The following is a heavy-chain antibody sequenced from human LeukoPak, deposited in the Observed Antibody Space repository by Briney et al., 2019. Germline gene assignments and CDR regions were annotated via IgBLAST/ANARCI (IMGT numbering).Heavy chain of an antibody. J-gene: IGHJ5*02. CDR2: IISMSKTS. CDR3: ATVLNYYASGSYYNWFDP. D-gene: IGHD3-10*01. Sequence: ASVKVSCKASGGPFSRFVISWLRQAPGQGLEWLGGIISMSKTSNYAQKFQGRVTITADESTSTAYMELSSLRSEDTAVYYCATVLNYYASGSYYNWFDPWGQGTLVTVSS. V-gene: IGHV1-69*13. CDR1: GGPFSRFV.